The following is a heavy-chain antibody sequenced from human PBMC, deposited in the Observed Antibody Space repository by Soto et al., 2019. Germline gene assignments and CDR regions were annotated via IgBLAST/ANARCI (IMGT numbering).Heavy chain of an antibody. CDR1: GYTFTSYG. J-gene: IGHJ6*02. V-gene: IGHV1-18*01. CDR2: ISAYNGNT. D-gene: IGHD6-6*01. Sequence: ASVKVSCKASGYTFTSYGISWVRQAPGQGLEWMGWISAYNGNTNYAQKLQGRVTMTTDTSTSAAYMELRSLRSDDTAVYYCARDVYSSSSLRSWYYYYGMDVWGQGTKVTVSS. CDR3: ARDVYSSSSLRSWYYYYGMDV.